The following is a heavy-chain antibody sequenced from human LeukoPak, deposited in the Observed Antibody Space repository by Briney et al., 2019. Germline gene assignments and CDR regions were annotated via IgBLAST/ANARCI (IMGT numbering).Heavy chain of an antibody. CDR2: ISSSGSTI. CDR3: ARGNRGGATTFFDY. V-gene: IGHV3-48*03. CDR1: GFTFSSYE. J-gene: IGHJ4*02. D-gene: IGHD1-26*01. Sequence: PGGSLRLSCAASGFTFSSYEMNWVRQAPGKGLEWVSYISSSGSTIYYADSVKGRFTISRDNAKNSLYLQMNSLRAEDTAVYYCARGNRGGATTFFDYWGQGTLVTVSS.